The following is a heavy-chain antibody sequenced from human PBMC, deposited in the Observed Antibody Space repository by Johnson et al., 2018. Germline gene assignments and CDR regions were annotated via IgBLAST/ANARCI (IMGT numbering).Heavy chain of an antibody. Sequence: VQLVQSGGGLVQPGRSLRLSCTASGFTFGDYAMSWFRQAPGKGLEWVGFIRSKAYGGTTEYAASVKGRFTISRDDSKSIAYLQMNRLKTESTAVYYCTRDSRRNYHPYYHYYYMDVWGKGTTVTVSS. CDR3: TRDSRRNYHPYYHYYYMDV. J-gene: IGHJ6*03. CDR2: IRSKAYGGTT. V-gene: IGHV3-49*03. D-gene: IGHD4-11*01. CDR1: GFTFGDYA.